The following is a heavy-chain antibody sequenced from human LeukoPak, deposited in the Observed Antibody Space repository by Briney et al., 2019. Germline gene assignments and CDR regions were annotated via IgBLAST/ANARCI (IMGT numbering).Heavy chain of an antibody. CDR2: IIPIFGTA. J-gene: IGHJ4*02. CDR1: GRTFSSNA. D-gene: IGHD5-18*01. Sequence: SVKVSCKASGRTFSSNAISWVRQAPGQGLEWMVGIIPIFGTANYAQKFQGRVTITADESTSTAYMELSSLRSEDTAVYYCARVPVDTAMVKGDYFDYWGQGTLVTVSS. CDR3: ARVPVDTAMVKGDYFDY. V-gene: IGHV1-69*13.